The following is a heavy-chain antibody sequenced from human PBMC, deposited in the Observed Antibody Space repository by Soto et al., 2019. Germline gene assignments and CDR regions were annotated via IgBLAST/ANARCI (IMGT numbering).Heavy chain of an antibody. Sequence: QVQLVQSGAEVKKPGSSVKVSCDASGGTFTSYLFTWLLQAPGQGLEWLGRSIPIQGTAEYALKFQDRVTMTADKSTNTAYMELRSLRPDATAVYYCAKSLVFGDHAHIDVWGKGTTVTVSS. D-gene: IGHD3-16*01. CDR3: AKSLVFGDHAHIDV. J-gene: IGHJ6*03. CDR2: SIPIQGTA. V-gene: IGHV1-69*08. CDR1: GGTFTSYL.